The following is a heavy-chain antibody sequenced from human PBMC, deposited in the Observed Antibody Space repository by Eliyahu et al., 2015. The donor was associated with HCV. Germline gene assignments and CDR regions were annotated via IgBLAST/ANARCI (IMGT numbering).Heavy chain of an antibody. CDR3: ASGGGGIAVAGTGGWFDP. Sequence: QVQLQESGPGLVKPSETLSLTCXVSGASISTYYWSWIRQPPGKGLEWIGYIHYSGSTNYNPSLKSRVTISVDTSKNQFSLKLSSVTAADTAVYYCASGGGGIAVAGTGGWFDPWGQGTLVTVSS. D-gene: IGHD6-19*01. CDR2: IHYSGST. V-gene: IGHV4-59*01. CDR1: GASISTYY. J-gene: IGHJ5*02.